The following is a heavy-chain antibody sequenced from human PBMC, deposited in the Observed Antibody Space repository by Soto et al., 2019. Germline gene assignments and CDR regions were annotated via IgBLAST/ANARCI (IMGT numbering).Heavy chain of an antibody. J-gene: IGHJ3*02. Sequence: LRLSCAASGFTFSSYGMHWVRQAPGKGLEWVAVIWYDGSNKYYVDSAKGRFTISRDNSKNTLYLQMNSLRAEDTAVYYCARGAVYDSPRAFDIWGQGTMVTVSS. CDR1: GFTFSSYG. CDR3: ARGAVYDSPRAFDI. D-gene: IGHD3-22*01. V-gene: IGHV3-33*01. CDR2: IWYDGSNK.